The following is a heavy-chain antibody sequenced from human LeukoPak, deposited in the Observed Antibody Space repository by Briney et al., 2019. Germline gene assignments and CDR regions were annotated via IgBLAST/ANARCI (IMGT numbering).Heavy chain of an antibody. D-gene: IGHD3-22*01. J-gene: IGHJ4*02. CDR2: IYYSGST. Sequence: SETLSLTCTVSGGSVSSGSYYWSWIRQPPGKGLEWIGYIYYSGSTNYNPSLKSRVTISVDTSKNQFSLKLSSVTAADTAVYYCAGYYPYYFDYWGQGTLVTVSS. V-gene: IGHV4-61*01. CDR1: GGSVSSGSYY. CDR3: AGYYPYYFDY.